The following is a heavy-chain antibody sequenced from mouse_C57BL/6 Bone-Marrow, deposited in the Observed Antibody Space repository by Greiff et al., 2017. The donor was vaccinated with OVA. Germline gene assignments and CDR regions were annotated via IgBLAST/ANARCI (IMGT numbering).Heavy chain of an antibody. V-gene: IGHV1-55*01. CDR1: AYTFPSYW. Sequence: QVQLQQPGAELVKPGPSWKWSSRPSAYTFPSYWIPWLKRRPGQGLEWIGDIYPVVGSTNYNEKFKSKATLTVDTSSSTAYMQLSSLTSEDSAVYYCARLSWGGFAYWGQGTLVTVSA. J-gene: IGHJ3*01. D-gene: IGHD4-1*01. CDR3: ARLSWGGFAY. CDR2: IYPVVGST.